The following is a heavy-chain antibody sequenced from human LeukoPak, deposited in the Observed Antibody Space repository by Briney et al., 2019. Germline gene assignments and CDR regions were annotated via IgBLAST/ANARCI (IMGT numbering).Heavy chain of an antibody. CDR1: GFTFSSYG. D-gene: IGHD2-2*01. CDR3: AKDYRPYCSSTSCTSMDV. Sequence: GGSLRLPCAASGFTFSSYGMHWVRQAPGKGLEWVAFIRYDGSNKYYADSVKGRFTISRDNSKNTLYLQMNSLRAEDTAVYYCAKDYRPYCSSTSCTSMDVWGKGTTVTVSS. V-gene: IGHV3-30*02. J-gene: IGHJ6*04. CDR2: IRYDGSNK.